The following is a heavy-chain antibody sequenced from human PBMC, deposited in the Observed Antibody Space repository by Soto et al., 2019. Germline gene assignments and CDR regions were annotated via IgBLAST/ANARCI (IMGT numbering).Heavy chain of an antibody. CDR3: AREASVAALNWFDP. V-gene: IGHV3-30*11. CDR1: GFTFIQFA. CDR2: ILYDGTIE. D-gene: IGHD6-6*01. Sequence: GSLRLSCAASGFTFIQFALNFFRHSPFKWLEWVAVILYDGTIEHYADSVKGRFTVSRDNSKNTVYLQMDSLTPKDTGVYYCAREASVAALNWFDPWGQGTLVTVSS. J-gene: IGHJ5*02.